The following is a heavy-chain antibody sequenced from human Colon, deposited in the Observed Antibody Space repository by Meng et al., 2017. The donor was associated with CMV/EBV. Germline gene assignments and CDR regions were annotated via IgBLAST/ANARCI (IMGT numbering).Heavy chain of an antibody. D-gene: IGHD2-2*01. CDR1: GFTVTNNY. Sequence: GESLKISCAASGFTVTNNYMTWVRRAPGKGLEWVSGIYSGGRPYYADSAKGRFTISRDSSKNTLYLQMNSLRAEDTAVYYCATDTSSNTPMDVWGQGTTVTVSS. V-gene: IGHV3-53*01. CDR2: IYSGGRP. CDR3: ATDTSSNTPMDV. J-gene: IGHJ6*02.